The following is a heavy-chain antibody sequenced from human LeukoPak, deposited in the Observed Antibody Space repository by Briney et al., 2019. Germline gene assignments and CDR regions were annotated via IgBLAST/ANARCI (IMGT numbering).Heavy chain of an antibody. J-gene: IGHJ6*02. V-gene: IGHV3-21*01. Sequence: GGSLRLSCAASGFTFSSYWMNWARQAPGKGLEWVSSISSSSSYIYYADSVKGRFTISRDNAKNSLYLQMNSLRAEDTAVYYCARDLRFSATTRDYGMDVWGQGTTVTVSS. CDR3: ARDLRFSATTRDYGMDV. CDR2: ISSSSSYI. CDR1: GFTFSSYW. D-gene: IGHD1-26*01.